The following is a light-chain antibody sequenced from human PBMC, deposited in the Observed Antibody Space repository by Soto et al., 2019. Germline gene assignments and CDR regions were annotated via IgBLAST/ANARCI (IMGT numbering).Light chain of an antibody. CDR1: QSISPY. CDR3: QQSYSRPRT. CDR2: SAS. V-gene: IGKV1-39*01. Sequence: DIQMTQSPSTLSASVGARVTITRRASQSISPYLNWYQQKPGKAPNVIIYSASILESGVPSRFSGSGSGTDFTLTISSLKPEDFETYFCQQSYSRPRTFGQGTKVDI. J-gene: IGKJ1*01.